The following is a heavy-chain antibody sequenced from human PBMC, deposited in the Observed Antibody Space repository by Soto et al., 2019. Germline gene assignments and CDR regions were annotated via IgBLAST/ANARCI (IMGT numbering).Heavy chain of an antibody. CDR2: IWFDGSKK. V-gene: IGHV3-33*01. CDR3: ARSSGLGIDF. Sequence: ESGGGVVPPGTSLRLSCAASGFSFNTHGMHWIRQTPAKGLEWVAVIWFDGSKKYYEDSVTGRFTISRDNSRSALYLEMDSLRVEDTGVYYCARSSGLGIDFWGQGTLVTVSS. D-gene: IGHD6-19*01. CDR1: GFSFNTHG. J-gene: IGHJ4*02.